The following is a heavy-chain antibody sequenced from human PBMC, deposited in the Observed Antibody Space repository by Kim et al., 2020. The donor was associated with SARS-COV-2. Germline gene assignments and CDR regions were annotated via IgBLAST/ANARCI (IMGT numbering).Heavy chain of an antibody. CDR1: GFTFSSYA. Sequence: GGSLRLSCAASGFTFSSYAINWVRQAPGKGLEWVSAIRGSGGSTYYADSVKGRFTISRDNSKNTLYLQMNSLRAEDTAVYYCAKAGRGQQLVIWFDPWGQGTMVTVSS. CDR3: AKAGRGQQLVIWFDP. CDR2: IRGSGGST. V-gene: IGHV3-23*01. D-gene: IGHD6-13*01. J-gene: IGHJ5*01.